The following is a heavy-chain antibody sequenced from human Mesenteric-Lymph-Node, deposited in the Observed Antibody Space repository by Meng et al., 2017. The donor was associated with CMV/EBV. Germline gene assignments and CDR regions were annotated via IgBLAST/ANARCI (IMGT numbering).Heavy chain of an antibody. Sequence: QVQLHQWGGGLLKPSETLSVTCGVYGGSFSGYYWNWIRQSPEKGLEWIGEINHSGSTTYNPSFTSRIIISVDTSTNQISLNMSSVTAADTAVYYCARGSSYDILTGYFDYWAREPWSPSPQ. J-gene: IGHJ4*02. CDR2: INHSGST. CDR1: GGSFSGYY. D-gene: IGHD3-9*01. CDR3: ARGSSYDILTGYFDY. V-gene: IGHV4-34*01.